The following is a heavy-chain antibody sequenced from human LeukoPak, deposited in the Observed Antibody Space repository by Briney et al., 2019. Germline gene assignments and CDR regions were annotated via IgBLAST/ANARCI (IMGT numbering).Heavy chain of an antibody. J-gene: IGHJ5*02. CDR1: GGSISSGVYH. CDR2: IYHSGSS. D-gene: IGHD3-10*01. CDR3: ARDLGGYGSGDQ. V-gene: IGHV4-30-4*01. Sequence: SETLSLTCTVSGGSISSGVYHWSWIRQPPGKGLEWIGYIYHSGSSYYNPSLKSRVTISVDTSKNQFSLKLSSVTAADTAVYYCARDLGGYGSGDQWGQRTLVTVSS.